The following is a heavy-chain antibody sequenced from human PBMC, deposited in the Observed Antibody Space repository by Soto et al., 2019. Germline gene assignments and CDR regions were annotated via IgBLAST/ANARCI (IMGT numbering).Heavy chain of an antibody. CDR1: CDSISSGY. J-gene: IGHJ5*02. CDR2: LYYSGSF. V-gene: IGHV4-59*01. D-gene: IGHD3-22*01. Sequence: SETLSLTCSFSCDSISSGYWTWSRQPPGRGVGCSGFLYYSGSFNYNPPLESRVIISVDTSKNQFSLRLSSVTAADTAVYYCASAYYASVGFGADPWGQGALVTVS. CDR3: ASAYYASVGFGADP.